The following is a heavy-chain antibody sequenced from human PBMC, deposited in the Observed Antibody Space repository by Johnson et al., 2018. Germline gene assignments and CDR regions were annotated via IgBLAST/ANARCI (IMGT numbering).Heavy chain of an antibody. CDR3: AKESGGGRDAFDI. J-gene: IGHJ3*02. CDR1: GFTFSSYG. D-gene: IGHD1-26*01. CDR2: ISYDGSNK. Sequence: QVQLVQSGGGVVQPGRSLRLSCAASGFTFSSYGMHWVRQAPGKGLEWVAVISYDGSNKYFADSVKGRFTIPRDNSKNTLYLQMNSLRAEDTAVYYCAKESGGGRDAFDIWGQGPTVTVSS. V-gene: IGHV3-30*18.